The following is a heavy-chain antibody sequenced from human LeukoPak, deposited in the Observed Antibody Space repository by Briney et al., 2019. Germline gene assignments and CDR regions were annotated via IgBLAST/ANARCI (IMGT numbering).Heavy chain of an antibody. V-gene: IGHV1-46*01. J-gene: IGHJ3*02. D-gene: IGHD5-12*01. Sequence: ASVKVSCKASGYTFTSYYMHWVRQAPGQGLEWMGIINPSGGSTSYAQKFQGRVTMTRDTSTSTVYMELSSLRSEDTAVYYCARAPPVYSAEWGDAFDIWGQGTMVTVSS. CDR1: GYTFTSYY. CDR3: ARAPPVYSAEWGDAFDI. CDR2: INPSGGST.